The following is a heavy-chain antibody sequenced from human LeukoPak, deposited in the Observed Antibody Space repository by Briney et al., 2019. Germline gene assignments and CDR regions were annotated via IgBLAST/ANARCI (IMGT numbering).Heavy chain of an antibody. D-gene: IGHD3-10*01. CDR2: IYYRGTT. CDR3: ARPRLLFGSGPILV. CDR1: GGSISSSSYY. J-gene: IGHJ4*02. Sequence: SETLSLTCTVSGGSISSSSYYWGWIRQPPGKGLEWIGSIYYRGTTYYNPSLKSRVTISVDTSKNQFSLRLTSVTAADTAVYFCARPRLLFGSGPILVWGQGTLVTVSS. V-gene: IGHV4-39*07.